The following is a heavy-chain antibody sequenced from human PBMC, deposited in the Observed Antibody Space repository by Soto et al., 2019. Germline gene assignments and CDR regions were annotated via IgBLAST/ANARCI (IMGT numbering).Heavy chain of an antibody. V-gene: IGHV3-74*01. D-gene: IGHD2-8*01. J-gene: IGHJ4*02. Sequence: EVQLVESGGGLVQPGGSLRLSCAASGFTFSSYWMHWVRHAPGKGLLWVSRINSDGSSTSYADSVKGRFTISRDNAKNTLYLQMNSLKTEDTAVYYCTTDGVRYCTNGVCQNIDYWGQGTLVTVSS. CDR1: GFTFSSYW. CDR2: INSDGSST. CDR3: TTDGVRYCTNGVCQNIDY.